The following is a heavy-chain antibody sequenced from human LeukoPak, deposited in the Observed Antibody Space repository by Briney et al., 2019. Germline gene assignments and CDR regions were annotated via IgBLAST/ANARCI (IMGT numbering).Heavy chain of an antibody. CDR2: THTSGSP. V-gene: IGHV4-4*09. CDR1: CGSMTHYF. Sequence: SETLSLTCTVSCGSMTHYFWNWIRQPPGKGLEWIGYTHTSGSPDYSRSLKSRVTISLDTSKNQFSLMLSSVTAADTAVYFCARATQRYCSGTTCFPYWFDTWGQGTLATVSS. J-gene: IGHJ5*02. D-gene: IGHD2-2*01. CDR3: ARATQRYCSGTTCFPYWFDT.